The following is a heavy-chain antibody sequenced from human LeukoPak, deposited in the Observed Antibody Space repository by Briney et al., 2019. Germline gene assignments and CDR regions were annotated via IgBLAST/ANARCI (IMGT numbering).Heavy chain of an antibody. D-gene: IGHD3-3*01. J-gene: IGHJ6*02. Sequence: PSETLSLTCTVSGGSISSYYWSWIRQPPGKGLEWIGYIYYSGRTNYNPSLKSRVTISVDTSKSQFSLELSSVTAADTAVYYCAKDLYYDFWSGSYYYYGMDVWGQGTTVTVSS. CDR2: IYYSGRT. V-gene: IGHV4-59*01. CDR3: AKDLYYDFWSGSYYYYGMDV. CDR1: GGSISSYY.